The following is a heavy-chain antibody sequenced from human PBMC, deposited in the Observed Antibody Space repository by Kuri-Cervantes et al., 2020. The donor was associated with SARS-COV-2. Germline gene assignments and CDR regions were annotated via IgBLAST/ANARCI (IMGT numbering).Heavy chain of an antibody. CDR1: GYTFPSYG. Sequence: ASVNVSRKASGYTFPSYGISWVRQAPGQGLEWMGWISAYNGNTNYAQKFQGRVTMTRDTSISTAYMELSRLRSDDTAVYYCARGGIAARLVFDYWGQGTLVTVSS. CDR3: ARGGIAARLVFDY. D-gene: IGHD6-6*01. V-gene: IGHV1-18*01. CDR2: ISAYNGNT. J-gene: IGHJ4*02.